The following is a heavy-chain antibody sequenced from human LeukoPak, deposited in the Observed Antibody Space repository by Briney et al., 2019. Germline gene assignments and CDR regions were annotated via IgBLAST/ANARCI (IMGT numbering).Heavy chain of an antibody. CDR3: ARVRYYDTSGYVDY. D-gene: IGHD3-22*01. Sequence: GASVKVSSKASGYTFTSYGISWVRQAPGQGLEWMGWISAYNGNTNYAQKLQGRVTMTTDTSTSTSYMELRSLRSDDTAVYYCARVRYYDTSGYVDYWGQGTLVTVSS. CDR2: ISAYNGNT. V-gene: IGHV1-18*01. J-gene: IGHJ4*02. CDR1: GYTFTSYG.